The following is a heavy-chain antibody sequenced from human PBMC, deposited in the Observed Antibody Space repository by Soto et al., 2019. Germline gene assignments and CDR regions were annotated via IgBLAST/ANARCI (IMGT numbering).Heavy chain of an antibody. CDR1: GFTFSSYD. CDR3: ARAVFPTVLGYFDY. CDR2: IGTAGDT. J-gene: IGHJ4*02. V-gene: IGHV3-13*01. D-gene: IGHD4-17*01. Sequence: GGSLRLSCAASGFTFSSYDMHWVRQATGKGLEWVSAIGTAGDTYYPGSVKGRFTISRENAKNSLYLQMNSLRAEDTAVYYCARAVFPTVLGYFDYWGQGTLVTVSS.